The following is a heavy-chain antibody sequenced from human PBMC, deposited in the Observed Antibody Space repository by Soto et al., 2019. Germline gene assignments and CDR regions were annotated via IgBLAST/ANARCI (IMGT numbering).Heavy chain of an antibody. CDR3: AKLGSGYYTGLYFDY. D-gene: IGHD3-3*01. CDR2: IKKDGSEN. V-gene: IGHV3-7*03. J-gene: IGHJ4*02. CDR1: GFTFGDYW. Sequence: GGSLRLSCAASGFTFGDYWMSWVRQAPGKGLEWVAHIKKDGSENYYVDSVTGRFTVSRDNTKNSLYLQMNSLRAEDTAVFYCAKLGSGYYTGLYFDYWGQGTLVTVSS.